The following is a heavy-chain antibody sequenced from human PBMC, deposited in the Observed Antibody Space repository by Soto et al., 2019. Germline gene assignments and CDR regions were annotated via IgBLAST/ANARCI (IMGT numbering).Heavy chain of an antibody. Sequence: SVKVSCKASGGTFSSYAITWVRQAPGQGLEWMGGIIPILDTANYAQIFQGRVTISADESTSTAYMELSSLRSEDTAVYFCARGVYASSSTYYYGLDVWGQGTTVTVSS. V-gene: IGHV1-69*13. D-gene: IGHD6-6*01. CDR3: ARGVYASSSTYYYGLDV. CDR2: IIPILDTA. J-gene: IGHJ6*02. CDR1: GGTFSSYA.